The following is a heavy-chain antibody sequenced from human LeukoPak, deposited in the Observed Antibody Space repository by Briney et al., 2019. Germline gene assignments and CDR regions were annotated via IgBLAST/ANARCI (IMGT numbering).Heavy chain of an antibody. CDR3: ARAGIAVAGIDY. J-gene: IGHJ4*02. D-gene: IGHD6-19*01. Sequence: SETLSLTCSVSGGSITGYSWSWIRQPPGKGLEWIGYIYYSGDTNYNPSLKSRVTISVDKSKNQFSLKLSSVTAADTAVYYCARAGIAVAGIDYWGQGTLVTVSS. V-gene: IGHV4-59*12. CDR2: IYYSGDT. CDR1: GGSITGYS.